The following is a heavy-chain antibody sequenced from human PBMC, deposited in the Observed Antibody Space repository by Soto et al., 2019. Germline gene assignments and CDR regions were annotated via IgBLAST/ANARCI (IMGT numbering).Heavy chain of an antibody. V-gene: IGHV1-8*01. J-gene: IGHJ4*02. CDR2: MNPHTGDT. Sequence: ASVKVSCKAFGYSFSSFDIKWVRQAPGQGLEWMGWMNPHTGDTGYAQKFQGRVTMTRNNSISTAYMELSSLGSDDTAFYYCARYAGIRTTPLDSWGQGTLVTVSS. CDR3: ARYAGIRTTPLDS. CDR1: GYSFSSFD. D-gene: IGHD2-2*01.